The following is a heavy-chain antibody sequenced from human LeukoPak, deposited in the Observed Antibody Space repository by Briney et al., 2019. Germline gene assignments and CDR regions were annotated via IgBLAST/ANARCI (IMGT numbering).Heavy chain of an antibody. V-gene: IGHV3-21*01. CDR3: AKEVTRDPGPPFDY. J-gene: IGHJ4*02. Sequence: GGSLRLSCAASGFTFSSYSMNWVRQVPGKGLEWVSSISSSSSYIYYADSVQGRFTISRDNAKNSLYLQMNSLRAEDTAVYYCAKEVTRDPGPPFDYWGQGTLVTVSS. CDR2: ISSSSSYI. D-gene: IGHD2-21*02. CDR1: GFTFSSYS.